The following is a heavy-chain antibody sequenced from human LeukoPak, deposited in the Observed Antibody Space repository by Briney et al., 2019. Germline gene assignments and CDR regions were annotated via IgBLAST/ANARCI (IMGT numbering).Heavy chain of an antibody. Sequence: SETLSLTCAVYGGSFSGYYWSWIRQPPGKGLEWIGEINHSGSTNYNLSLKSRVTISVDTSKNQFSLKLSSVTAADTAVYYCARVGTRGDYGDYYFDYWGQGTLVTVSS. CDR3: ARVGTRGDYGDYYFDY. CDR2: INHSGST. CDR1: GGSFSGYY. J-gene: IGHJ4*02. V-gene: IGHV4-34*01. D-gene: IGHD4-17*01.